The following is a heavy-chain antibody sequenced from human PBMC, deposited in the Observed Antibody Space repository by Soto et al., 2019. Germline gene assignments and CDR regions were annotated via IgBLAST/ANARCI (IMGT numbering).Heavy chain of an antibody. CDR2: LNPNSGGT. Sequence: QVQLVQSGAEVKKPGASVKVSCKASGFTFSAYYIYWVRQAPGQGLEWLGWLNPNSGGTNNAQKFQGRVTMPRDTSTSTVYMELSALISDDTAVYFCARSLLDEYSSSWRSAYYGMDVWGQGTTVTVSS. J-gene: IGHJ6*02. CDR1: GFTFSAYY. CDR3: ARSLLDEYSSSWRSAYYGMDV. V-gene: IGHV1-2*02. D-gene: IGHD2-2*01.